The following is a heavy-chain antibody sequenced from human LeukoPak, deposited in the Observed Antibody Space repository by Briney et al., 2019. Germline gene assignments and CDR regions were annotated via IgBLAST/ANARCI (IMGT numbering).Heavy chain of an antibody. V-gene: IGHV3-23*01. J-gene: IGHJ4*02. CDR2: ITSSGAAT. Sequence: GGSLRLSCAASGFTFSSYAMSWVRQALGKGLEWVSSITSSGAATYYADSVKGRFTISRDNSDNTLYLQMNSLRAEDTAVYYCAKDRPNYYGSNGHYYKLNGDCWGQGTLVTVSS. CDR3: AKDRPNYYGSNGHYYKLNGDC. CDR1: GFTFSSYA. D-gene: IGHD3-22*01.